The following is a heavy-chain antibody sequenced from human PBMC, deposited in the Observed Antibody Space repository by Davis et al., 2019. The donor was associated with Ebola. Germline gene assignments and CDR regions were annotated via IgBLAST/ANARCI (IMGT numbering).Heavy chain of an antibody. J-gene: IGHJ6*03. CDR3: ARDYGPYYYMDV. CDR1: GYTFTGYY. D-gene: IGHD3-16*01. V-gene: IGHV1-2*02. CDR2: MNPNSGNT. Sequence: ASVKVSCKASGYTFTGYYMHWVRQAPGQGLEWMGWMNPNSGNTGYAQKFQGRVTMTTDTSTSTAYMELRSLRSDDTAVYYCARDYGPYYYMDVWGKGTTVTVSS.